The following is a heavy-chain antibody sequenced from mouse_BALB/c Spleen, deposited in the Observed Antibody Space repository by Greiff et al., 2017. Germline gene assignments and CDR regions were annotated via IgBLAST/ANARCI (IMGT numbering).Heavy chain of an antibody. Sequence: EVQVVESGGGLVKPGGSLKLSCAASGFTFSDYYMYWVRQTPEKRLEWVATISDGGSYTYYPDSVKGRFTISRDNAKNNLYLQMSSLKSEDTAMYYCARDLNAMDYWGQGTSVTVSS. V-gene: IGHV5-4*02. CDR1: GFTFSDYY. J-gene: IGHJ4*01. CDR2: ISDGGSYT. CDR3: ARDLNAMDY.